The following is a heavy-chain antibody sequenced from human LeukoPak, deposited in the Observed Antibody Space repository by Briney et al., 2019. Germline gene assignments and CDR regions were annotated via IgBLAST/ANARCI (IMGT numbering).Heavy chain of an antibody. V-gene: IGHV1-2*06. CDR1: GYTFTGYY. Sequence: GASVKVSCKASGYTFTGYYMHWVRQAPGQGLEWMGRINPNSGGTNYAQKFQGRVTMTRDTSISTAYMELSRLRSDDTAVYYCARDRIYCSGGSCYSYWFDPWGQGTLVTVSS. J-gene: IGHJ5*02. D-gene: IGHD2-15*01. CDR2: INPNSGGT. CDR3: ARDRIYCSGGSCYSYWFDP.